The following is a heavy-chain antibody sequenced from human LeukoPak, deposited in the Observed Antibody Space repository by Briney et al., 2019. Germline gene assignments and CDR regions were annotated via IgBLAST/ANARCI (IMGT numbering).Heavy chain of an antibody. J-gene: IGHJ4*02. CDR3: AKRGVVIRVILVGFHKEAYYFDS. Sequence: GGSLRLSCAVSGITLSNYGMSWVRQVPGKGLEWVAGVSDSGGRTNYADSVKGRFTISRDNPKNTLYLQMNSLRAEDTAVYFCAKRGVVIRVILVGFHKEAYYFDSWGQGALVTVSS. V-gene: IGHV3-23*01. D-gene: IGHD3-22*01. CDR2: VSDSGGRT. CDR1: GITLSNYG.